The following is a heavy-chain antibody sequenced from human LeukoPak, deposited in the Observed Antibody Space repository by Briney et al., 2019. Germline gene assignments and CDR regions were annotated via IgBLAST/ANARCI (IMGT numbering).Heavy chain of an antibody. D-gene: IGHD6-6*01. CDR2: IYYSGST. Sequence: ASETLSLTCTVSGGSISSYYWSWIRQPPGKGLEWIGYIYYSGSTNYNPSLKSRVTISVDTSKNQFSLKLSSVTAADTAVYYCARGAGIAARPFDYWGQGTLVTVSS. CDR3: ARGAGIAARPFDY. V-gene: IGHV4-59*01. J-gene: IGHJ4*02. CDR1: GGSISSYY.